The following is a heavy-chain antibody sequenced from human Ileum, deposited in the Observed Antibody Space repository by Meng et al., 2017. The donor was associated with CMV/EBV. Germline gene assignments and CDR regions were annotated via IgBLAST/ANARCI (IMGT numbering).Heavy chain of an antibody. CDR3: AREAVGVENGDYADY. D-gene: IGHD4-17*01. J-gene: IGHJ4*02. CDR2: INHSGST. CDR1: GGSFSGYY. Sequence: LQEWGGKLLKPSGTLFPTCACHGGSFSGYYWSWIRQFPWKGLEWMGEINHSGSTNYNPSLKSRVTISADTSKKWFSLKVSSVTAADTAVYYCAREAVGVENGDYADYWGQGILVTVSS. V-gene: IGHV4-34*01.